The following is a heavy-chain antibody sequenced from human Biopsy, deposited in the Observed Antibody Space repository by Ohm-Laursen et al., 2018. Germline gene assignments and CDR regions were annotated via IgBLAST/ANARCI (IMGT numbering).Heavy chain of an antibody. J-gene: IGHJ1*01. Sequence: ASVKVSCKAPEGTFSNYGVNWVRQAPGQGLEWLGGNIPILGTGNYAQKFQARVTVAADTSTSTATMELRSLRSDDTAVYYCATKLTGYFHHWGQGTLVIVSS. CDR3: ATKLTGYFHH. D-gene: IGHD3-9*01. V-gene: IGHV1-69*06. CDR1: EGTFSNYG. CDR2: NIPILGTG.